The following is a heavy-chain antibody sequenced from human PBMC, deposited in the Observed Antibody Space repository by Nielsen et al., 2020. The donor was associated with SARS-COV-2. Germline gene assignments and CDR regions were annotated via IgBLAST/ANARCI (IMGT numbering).Heavy chain of an antibody. CDR3: AKDITAARLDAFDI. J-gene: IGHJ3*02. V-gene: IGHV3-30-3*01. CDR2: ISYDGSNK. Sequence: GESLKISCAASGFTFSSYAMHWVRQAPGKGLEWVAVISYDGSNKYYADSVKGRFTISRDNSKNSLYLQMNSLRTEDTALYYCAKDITAARLDAFDIWGQGTMVTVSS. CDR1: GFTFSSYA. D-gene: IGHD6-6*01.